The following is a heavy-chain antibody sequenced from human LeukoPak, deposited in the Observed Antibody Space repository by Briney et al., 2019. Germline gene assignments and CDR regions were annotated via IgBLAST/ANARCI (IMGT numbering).Heavy chain of an antibody. D-gene: IGHD2-2*01. CDR3: ARDRGRNARRYYYYYMDV. V-gene: IGHV3-9*01. J-gene: IGHJ6*03. CDR1: GFTFDDYA. Sequence: PGGSLRLSCAASGFTFDDYAMHWVRQAPGKGLEWVSGISWNSGSIGYADSVKGRFTISRDNAKNSLYLQMNSLRAEDTAVYYCARDRGRNARRYYYYYMDVWGKGTTVTVSS. CDR2: ISWNSGSI.